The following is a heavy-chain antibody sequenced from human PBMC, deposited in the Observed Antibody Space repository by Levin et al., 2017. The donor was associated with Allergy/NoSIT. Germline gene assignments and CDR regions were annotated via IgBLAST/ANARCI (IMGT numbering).Heavy chain of an antibody. CDR2: ISGGGGSR. D-gene: IGHD3-22*01. CDR1: GFTFNIHA. J-gene: IGHJ5*02. Sequence: GESLKISCAASGFTFNIHAMSWVRQAPGKGLEWVSGISGGGGSRYYADSVKGRFTISRDNSKNTLYLQMNSLRAEDTAVYYCAKDRHYDSSGYYYVGVQVDTWGQGTLVTVSS. CDR3: AKDRHYDSSGYYYVGVQVDT. V-gene: IGHV3-23*01.